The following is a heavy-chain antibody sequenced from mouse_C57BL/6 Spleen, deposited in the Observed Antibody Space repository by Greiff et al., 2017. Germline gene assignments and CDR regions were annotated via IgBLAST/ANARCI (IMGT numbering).Heavy chain of an antibody. J-gene: IGHJ4*01. Sequence: VQLQESGAELARPGASVKLSCKASGYTFTSYGISWVKQRTGQGLEWIGEIYPRSGNTYYNEKFKGKATLTADKSSSTAYMELRSLTSEDSAVYFCAGTGTGYAMDYWGQGTSVTVSS. CDR2: IYPRSGNT. CDR1: GYTFTSYG. D-gene: IGHD4-1*01. V-gene: IGHV1-81*01. CDR3: AGTGTGYAMDY.